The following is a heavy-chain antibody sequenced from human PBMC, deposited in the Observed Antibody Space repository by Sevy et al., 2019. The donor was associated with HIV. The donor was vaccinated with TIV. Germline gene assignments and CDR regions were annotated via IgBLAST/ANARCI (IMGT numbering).Heavy chain of an antibody. J-gene: IGHJ3*02. D-gene: IGHD3-10*01. CDR3: SGYYGSGSPRGNAFDI. CDR2: ISGSGGST. CDR1: GFTFSSYA. Sequence: GGSLRLSCAASGFTFSSYAMSWVRQAPGKGLEWVSAISGSGGSTYYAGSVKGRFTISRDNSKNTLYLQMNSLRAEDTAVYYCSGYYGSGSPRGNAFDIWGQGTMVTVSS. V-gene: IGHV3-23*01.